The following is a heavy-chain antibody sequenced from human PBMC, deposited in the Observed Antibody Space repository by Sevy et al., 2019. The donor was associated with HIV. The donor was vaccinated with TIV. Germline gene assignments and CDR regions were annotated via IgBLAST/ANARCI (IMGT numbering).Heavy chain of an antibody. CDR3: AQIAAAGYWYFDL. D-gene: IGHD6-13*01. Sequence: SETLSLTCTVSGGSISSGSYYWSWIRQPAGKGLEWIGRIYTSGSTNYNPSLKSRVTISVDTSKNQFSLKLSSVTAADTAVYYCAQIAAAGYWYFDLGGRGTLVTVSS. V-gene: IGHV4-61*02. J-gene: IGHJ2*01. CDR2: IYTSGST. CDR1: GGSISSGSYY.